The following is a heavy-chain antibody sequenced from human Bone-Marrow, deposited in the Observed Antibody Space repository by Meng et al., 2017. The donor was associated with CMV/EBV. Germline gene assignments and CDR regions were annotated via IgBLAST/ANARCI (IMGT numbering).Heavy chain of an antibody. CDR2: ISAYNGNT. Sequence: ASVKVSCKASGYTFTSYGISWVRQAPGQGLEWMGWISAYNGNTNYAQKLQGRVTMTTDTSTSTAYMELRSLRSEDTAVYYCARDLTTGRSYDAFDIWGQGTMVTVS. D-gene: IGHD1-1*01. CDR3: ARDLTTGRSYDAFDI. CDR1: GYTFTSYG. J-gene: IGHJ3*02. V-gene: IGHV1-18*01.